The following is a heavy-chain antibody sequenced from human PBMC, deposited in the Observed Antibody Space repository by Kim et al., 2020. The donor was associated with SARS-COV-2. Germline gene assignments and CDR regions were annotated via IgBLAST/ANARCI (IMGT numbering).Heavy chain of an antibody. D-gene: IGHD3-10*01. V-gene: IGHV1-46*01. Sequence: ASVKVSCKASGYTFTSYYMHWVRQAPGQGLEWMGIINPSGGSTSYAQKFQGRVTMTRDTSTSTVYMELSSLRSEDTAVYYCARALAPYYYGSGPSFDYWGQGTLVTVSS. CDR3: ARALAPYYYGSGPSFDY. CDR2: INPSGGST. CDR1: GYTFTSYY. J-gene: IGHJ4*02.